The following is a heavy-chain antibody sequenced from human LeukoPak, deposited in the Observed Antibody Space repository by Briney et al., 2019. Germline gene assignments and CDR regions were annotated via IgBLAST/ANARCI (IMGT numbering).Heavy chain of an antibody. CDR1: GFIFDNYA. CDR2: ISGDGGST. V-gene: IGHV3-43*02. Sequence: GVSLRLSCAAPGFIFDNYAIHWVRHAPGKGLEWVSLISGDGGSTFYADSVRGRFTISRDNTRKSLSLQMSSLRSEDTALYYCARESETSGWYDYWGQGTLVTVSP. J-gene: IGHJ4*02. CDR3: ARESETSGWYDY. D-gene: IGHD6-19*01.